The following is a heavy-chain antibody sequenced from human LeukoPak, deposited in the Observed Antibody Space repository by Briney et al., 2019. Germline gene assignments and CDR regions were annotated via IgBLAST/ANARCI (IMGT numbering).Heavy chain of an antibody. Sequence: SETLSLTCIVSDESIRSFYWNWIRQPPGKGLEWIGYIHYSGTNNHNPSLKSRVTMSVDTSKNQFSLKLNSVTAADSAVYYCARRESAAAPFDYWGQGTLVTVSS. D-gene: IGHD6-13*01. V-gene: IGHV4-59*08. CDR1: DESIRSFY. J-gene: IGHJ4*02. CDR3: ARRESAAAPFDY. CDR2: IHYSGTN.